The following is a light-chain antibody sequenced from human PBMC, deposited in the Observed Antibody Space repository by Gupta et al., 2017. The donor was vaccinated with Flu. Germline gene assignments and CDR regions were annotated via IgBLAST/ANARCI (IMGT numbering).Light chain of an antibody. V-gene: IGLV6-57*01. CDR3: QSYEV. J-gene: IGLJ3*02. CDR1: SGSIASNY. CDR2: DDN. Sequence: SPGKTVTISCTRSSGSIASNYVHWYQQRPGTSPTNVIYDDNQISSGVPHRFSGSIDTSSNSASLTISGLKTEDEADYYCQSYEVFGGGTKLTVL.